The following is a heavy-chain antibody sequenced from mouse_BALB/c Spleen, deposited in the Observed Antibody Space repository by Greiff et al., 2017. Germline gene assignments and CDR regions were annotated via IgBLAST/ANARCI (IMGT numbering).Heavy chain of an antibody. CDR3: ARPSYGYDWYFDV. CDR2: ILPGSGST. J-gene: IGHJ1*01. V-gene: IGHV1-9*01. Sequence: VQLQHSGAELMKPGASVKISCKATGYTFSSYWIEWVKQRPGHGLEWIGEILPGSGSTNYNEKFKGKTTFTADTSSNTAYMQLSSLTSEDSAVYYCARPSYGYDWYFDVWGAGTTVTVSS. D-gene: IGHD1-2*01. CDR1: GYTFSSYW.